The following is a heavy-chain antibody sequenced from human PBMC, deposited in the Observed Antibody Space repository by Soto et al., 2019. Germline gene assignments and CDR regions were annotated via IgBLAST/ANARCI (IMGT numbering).Heavy chain of an antibody. J-gene: IGHJ3*02. D-gene: IGHD1-1*01. CDR3: ARASQLERDAFDI. Sequence: SDTLSLTFTVPGVSISSGGYYWSGIRQHPGKGLEWIGYIYYTGSTYYNPSLKSRVTMSLDTSKNQFSLKLSSVTAADTAVYYCARASQLERDAFDIWGQGTMVTVSS. CDR1: GVSISSGGYY. CDR2: IYYTGST. V-gene: IGHV4-31*03.